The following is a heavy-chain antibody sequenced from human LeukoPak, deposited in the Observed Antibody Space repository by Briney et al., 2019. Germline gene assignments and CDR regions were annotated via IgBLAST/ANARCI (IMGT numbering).Heavy chain of an antibody. CDR3: ARDRDPYYYDSSGYDDH. V-gene: IGHV1-18*01. CDR1: GYTFVSYG. CDR2: ISGYNGNT. D-gene: IGHD3-22*01. J-gene: IGHJ4*02. Sequence: ASVKVSFKAAGYTFVSYGISWVRQAPGQGLEWMGWISGYNGNTNYAQKFQGRVTMTTETSTSTIYMELRRLRYDDTAVYYCARDRDPYYYDSSGYDDHWGQGTLVTVS.